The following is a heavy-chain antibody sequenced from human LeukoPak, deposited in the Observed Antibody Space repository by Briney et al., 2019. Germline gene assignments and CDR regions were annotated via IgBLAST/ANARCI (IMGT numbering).Heavy chain of an antibody. CDR1: GGSFSGYY. CDR2: IYTSGST. Sequence: PSETLSLTCAVYGGSFSGYYWSWIRQPPGKGLEWIGRIYTSGSTNYNPSLKSRVTISVDTSKNQFSLKLSSVTAADTAVYYCAREKIGYYDGSGRGWFDPWGQGTLVTVSS. V-gene: IGHV4-59*10. D-gene: IGHD3-22*01. J-gene: IGHJ5*02. CDR3: AREKIGYYDGSGRGWFDP.